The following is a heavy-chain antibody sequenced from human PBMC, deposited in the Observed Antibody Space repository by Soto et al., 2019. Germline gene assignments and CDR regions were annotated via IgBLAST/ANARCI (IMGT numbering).Heavy chain of an antibody. CDR1: GFTFSSYG. CDR2: ISYDGSNK. J-gene: IGHJ6*02. CDR3: VKDGSSGWPYFDDMDV. D-gene: IGHD6-19*01. V-gene: IGHV3-30*18. Sequence: LRLSCAASGFTFSSYGMHWVRQAPGKGLEWVAVISYDGSNKYYADSVKGRFTISRDNSKNTLYLQMSSLRAEDTALYYCVKDGSSGWPYFDDMDVWGQGTTVTVSS.